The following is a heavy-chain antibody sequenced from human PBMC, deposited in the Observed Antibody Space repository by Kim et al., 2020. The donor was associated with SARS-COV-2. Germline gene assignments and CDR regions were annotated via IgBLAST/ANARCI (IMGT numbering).Heavy chain of an antibody. CDR3: TRAPTTSSSQFYYYGMDV. CDR2: IRSKAYGGTT. D-gene: IGHD6-13*01. J-gene: IGHJ6*02. CDR1: GFTFGDYA. Sequence: GGSLRLSCTASGFTFGDYAMSWFRQAPGKGLEWVGFIRSKAYGGTTEYAASVKGRFTISRDDSKSIAYLQMNSLKTEDTAVYYCTRAPTTSSSQFYYYGMDVWGQGTTVTVSS. V-gene: IGHV3-49*03.